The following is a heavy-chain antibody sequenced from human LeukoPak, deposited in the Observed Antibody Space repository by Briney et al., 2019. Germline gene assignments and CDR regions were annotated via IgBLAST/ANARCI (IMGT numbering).Heavy chain of an antibody. V-gene: IGHV3-30*02. CDR2: IRYDGSNK. CDR1: GFTFSSYG. D-gene: IGHD6-13*01. J-gene: IGHJ4*02. Sequence: GGSLRLSCAASGFTFSSYGMHWVRQAPGKGLEWVAFIRYDGSNKYYADSVKGRFTISRDNAKNTLYLQMNSLRIEDTAVYYCARDLGGAAAETRGGQGTLVTVSS. CDR3: ARDLGGAAAETR.